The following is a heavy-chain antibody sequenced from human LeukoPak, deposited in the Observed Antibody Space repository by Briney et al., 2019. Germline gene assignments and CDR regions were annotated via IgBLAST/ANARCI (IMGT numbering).Heavy chain of an antibody. CDR1: GFTFSSYA. CDR2: ISGSGGST. J-gene: IGHJ4*02. V-gene: IGHV3-23*01. Sequence: PGGSLRLSCAASGFTFSSYAMSWVRQAPGKGLEWVSAISGSGGSTYYADSVKGRFTISRDNSKNTLYLQMNSLRAEDTAVYYCASDSGSYQALDYWGQGTLVTVSS. CDR3: ASDSGSYQALDY. D-gene: IGHD1-26*01.